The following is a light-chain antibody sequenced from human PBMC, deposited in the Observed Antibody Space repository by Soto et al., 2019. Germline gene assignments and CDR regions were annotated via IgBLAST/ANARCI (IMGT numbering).Light chain of an antibody. Sequence: DIPMTQSPSTLSASVGDRVTITCRASQSISSWLAWYQQKPGKAPKLLTYKASSLESGVPSRFSGSGSGTEFTLTISSLQTDDFATYYCQQYNSYSGFGGGTKVAIK. J-gene: IGKJ4*02. CDR3: QQYNSYSG. CDR2: KAS. CDR1: QSISSW. V-gene: IGKV1-5*03.